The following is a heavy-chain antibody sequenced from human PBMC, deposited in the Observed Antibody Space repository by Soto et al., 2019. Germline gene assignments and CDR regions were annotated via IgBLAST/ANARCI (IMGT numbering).Heavy chain of an antibody. CDR2: IYWDDDK. CDR1: GFSLSTSGVG. V-gene: IGHV2-5*02. J-gene: IGHJ5*02. D-gene: IGHD2-15*01. CDR3: AHSFYPTSYCSGGSCIWFDP. Sequence: SGPTLVNPTQTLTLTCTFSGFSLSTSGVGVGWIRQPPGKALEWLALIYWDDDKRYSPSLKSRLTITKDTSKNQVVLTMTNMDPVDTATYYCAHSFYPTSYCSGGSCIWFDPWGQGTLVTVSS.